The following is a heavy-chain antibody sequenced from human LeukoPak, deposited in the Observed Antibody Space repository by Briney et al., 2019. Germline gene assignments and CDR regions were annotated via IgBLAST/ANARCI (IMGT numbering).Heavy chain of an antibody. V-gene: IGHV1-69*13. CDR1: GGTFSSYA. CDR2: IIPIFGTA. Sequence: GASVKVSCKASGGTFSSYAISWVRQAPGQGLEWMGGIIPIFGTANSAQKLQGRVTITAAESTSTAYMELSSRTSEDTAAYYFARESIAAAGTPGGLVWFDPWGQGTLVTVSS. J-gene: IGHJ5*02. CDR3: ARESIAAAGTPGGLVWFDP. D-gene: IGHD6-13*01.